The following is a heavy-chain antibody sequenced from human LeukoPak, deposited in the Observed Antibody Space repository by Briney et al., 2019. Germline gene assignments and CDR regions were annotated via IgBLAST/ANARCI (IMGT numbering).Heavy chain of an antibody. Sequence: GGSLRLSCVASGITFSASGMHWVRQAPGEGLEWVAFIWHDGSNKYYADSVKGRFTISRDDSKKTVYLQMNSLRGEDTALYYCAKDKGKYYFDYWGQGTLVTVSS. CDR3: AKDKGKYYFDY. D-gene: IGHD4-23*01. CDR1: GITFSASG. V-gene: IGHV3-30*02. CDR2: IWHDGSNK. J-gene: IGHJ4*02.